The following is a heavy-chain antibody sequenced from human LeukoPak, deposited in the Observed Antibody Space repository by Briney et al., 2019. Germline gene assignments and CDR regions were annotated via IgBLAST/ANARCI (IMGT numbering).Heavy chain of an antibody. CDR3: ARDRWYSIDL. V-gene: IGHV3-48*02. Sequence: PGGSLRLSCAASGFTLSPYSMNWVRQAPGRGLEWVSYISSSSAIIYYADSVKGRFTVSRDNAKNSLYLQLNSLRDEDTPVYYCARDRWYSIDLWGQGTLVTVSS. J-gene: IGHJ5*02. CDR1: GFTLSPYS. CDR2: ISSSSAII. D-gene: IGHD6-13*01.